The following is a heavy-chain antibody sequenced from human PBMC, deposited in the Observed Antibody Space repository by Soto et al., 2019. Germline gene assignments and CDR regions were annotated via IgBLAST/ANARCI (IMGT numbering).Heavy chain of an antibody. D-gene: IGHD3-22*01. V-gene: IGHV1-3*01. J-gene: IGHJ3*02. CDR1: GYTXTSYA. CDR3: ARGLVITNDAFYI. Sequence: GXSXKVSFKATGYTXTSYARHLVRQAPGQRLEWMGWINAGNGNTKYSQKFQGRVTITRDTSAITAYMELSSLRSEDTAVYYFARGLVITNDAFYIWGQGTMVTVSS. CDR2: INAGNGNT.